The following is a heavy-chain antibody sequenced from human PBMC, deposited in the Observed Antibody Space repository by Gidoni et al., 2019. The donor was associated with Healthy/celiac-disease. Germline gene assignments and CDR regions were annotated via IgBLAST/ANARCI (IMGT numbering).Heavy chain of an antibody. V-gene: IGHV3-21*01. CDR3: AREKRGYSGFDP. CDR1: GFTFSSYS. Sequence: EVQLVESGGGLVKPGGSLRLSCAASGFTFSSYSMNWVRPAPGKGLEWVSSINSSSNYINYADAVKGRFNISRDNAKNSLYLQMNSLRAEDTAVYYCAREKRGYSGFDPWGQGTLVTVSS. J-gene: IGHJ5*02. CDR2: INSSSNYI. D-gene: IGHD5-12*01.